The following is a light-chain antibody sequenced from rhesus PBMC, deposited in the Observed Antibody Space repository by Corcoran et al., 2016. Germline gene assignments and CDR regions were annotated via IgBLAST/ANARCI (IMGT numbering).Light chain of an antibody. Sequence: DIQMTQSPSSLSASVGDKVTITCRASQGISSWLAWYQQKPGKDPKLLIYPASSLQSGVPSRFSGSESGTDYTLTISSLQPEDFATYYCQQGYNTPYSFGQGTKVEIK. CDR1: QGISSW. CDR3: QQGYNTPYS. J-gene: IGKJ2*01. V-gene: IGKV1-18*01. CDR2: PAS.